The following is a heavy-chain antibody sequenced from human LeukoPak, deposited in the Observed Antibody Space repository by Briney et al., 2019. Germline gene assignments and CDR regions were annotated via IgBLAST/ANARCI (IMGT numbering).Heavy chain of an antibody. CDR1: GFTFSDYY. Sequence: GGPLRLSCAASGFTFSDYYISWIRQAPGKGLEWISYISSSGRTVDQADSVKGRITISRGNAKNSVYLQMNSLRADDTAVYYCARGGGYDSFDYWGQGTQVTVSS. CDR3: ARGGGYDSFDY. J-gene: IGHJ4*02. D-gene: IGHD5-12*01. V-gene: IGHV3-11*01. CDR2: ISSSGRTV.